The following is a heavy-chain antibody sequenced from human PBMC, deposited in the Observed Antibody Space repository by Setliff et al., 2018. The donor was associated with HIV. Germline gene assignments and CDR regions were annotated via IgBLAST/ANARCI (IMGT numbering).Heavy chain of an antibody. V-gene: IGHV4-61*01. CDR2: ISYNGKT. CDR1: GGSISSGSYY. CDR3: ARAGDYYDSVSFYFFDY. Sequence: PSETLSLTCTVSGGSISSGSYYWSWIRQPPGKGLEWIGYISYNGKTDYNSSLKNRVTLSVDTSNNQFSLMMTSVTAADTAVYYCARAGDYYDSVSFYFFDYWGQGTLVTVSS. D-gene: IGHD3-22*01. J-gene: IGHJ4*02.